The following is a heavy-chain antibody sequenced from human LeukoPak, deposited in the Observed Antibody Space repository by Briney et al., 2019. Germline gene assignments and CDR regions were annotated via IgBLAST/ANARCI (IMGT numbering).Heavy chain of an antibody. V-gene: IGHV3-21*04. CDR2: ISSSSSYI. CDR1: GVTFSSFR. J-gene: IGHJ6*03. CDR3: VRITMVRGVIYMDV. D-gene: IGHD3-10*01. Sequence: GGSMTLSCAASGVTFSSFRMNWVRQAPGKGLEWVSSISSSSSYIYYANSVKGRFTISRDNAKNSLYLQMNSLRAEDTVVYYCVRITMVRGVIYMDVWGKGTTVTISS.